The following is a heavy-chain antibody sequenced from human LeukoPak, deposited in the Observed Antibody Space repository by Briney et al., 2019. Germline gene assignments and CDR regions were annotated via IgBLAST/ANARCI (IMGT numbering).Heavy chain of an antibody. Sequence: GGSLKLSCAASGFTFSSYWMSWVRQAPGKGLEWVANIKQDGSEKYYVDSVKGRFTISRDNAKNSLYLQMNSLRAEDTAVYYCAREGGYSSRWYVDYWGQGTLVTVSS. V-gene: IGHV3-7*05. J-gene: IGHJ4*02. CDR3: AREGGYSSRWYVDY. CDR2: IKQDGSEK. CDR1: GFTFSSYW. D-gene: IGHD6-13*01.